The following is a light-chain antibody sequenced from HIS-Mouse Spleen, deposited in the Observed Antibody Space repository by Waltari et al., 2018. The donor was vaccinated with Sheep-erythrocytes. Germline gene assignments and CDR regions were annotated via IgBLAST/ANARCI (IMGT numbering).Light chain of an antibody. J-gene: IGLJ3*02. CDR1: SSDVGSYNL. CDR2: EGS. CDR3: CSYAGSSTPWV. Sequence: QSALTQPASVSGSPGQSITISCTGTSSDVGSYNLVSWYQQHPGKAPKLMIYEGSKRPSGFSNRFAGSKSGNTASLTISVLQAEDEADYYCCSYAGSSTPWVFGGGTKLTVL. V-gene: IGLV2-23*01.